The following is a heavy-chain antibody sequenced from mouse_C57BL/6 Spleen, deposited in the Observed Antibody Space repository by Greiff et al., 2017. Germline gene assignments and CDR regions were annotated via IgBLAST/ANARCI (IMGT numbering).Heavy chain of an antibody. Sequence: QVQLQQPGAELVRPGSSVKLSCKASGYTFTSYWMDWVKQRPGQGLEWIGNIYPSDSATHYNQKFKDKATLTVDKSSSTAYMQLSSLTSEDSAVYYCARRWVYYYAMDYWGQGTSVTVSS. CDR2: IYPSDSAT. J-gene: IGHJ4*01. CDR1: GYTFTSYW. CDR3: ARRWVYYYAMDY. D-gene: IGHD2-3*01. V-gene: IGHV1-61*01.